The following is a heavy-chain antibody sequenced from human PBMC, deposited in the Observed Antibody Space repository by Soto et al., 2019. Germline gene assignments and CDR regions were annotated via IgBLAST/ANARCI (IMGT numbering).Heavy chain of an antibody. D-gene: IGHD3-16*01. CDR3: ARDYDYFDH. CDR1: GGSFKSGSYY. CDR2: VYYTGRT. J-gene: IGHJ4*02. Sequence: ASETLSLTXTVSGGSFKSGSYYWSWVRQPPGKGLEWIGYVYYTGRTSYSPSLKSRVTISADTSKNQFSLILTSVTAADTAVYYRARDYDYFDHWGQGSLVTVSS. V-gene: IGHV4-61*01.